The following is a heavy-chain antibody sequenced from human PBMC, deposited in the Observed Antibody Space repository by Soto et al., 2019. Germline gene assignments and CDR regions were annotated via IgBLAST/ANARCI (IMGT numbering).Heavy chain of an antibody. CDR3: AKDRPSTIFGVVNNYYYYGMDV. Sequence: GGSLRLSCAASGFTFSSFGMHWVRQAPGKGPEWVAVISYDGSNKYYADSVKGRFTISRDNSKNTLYLQMNSLRAEDTAVYYCAKDRPSTIFGVVNNYYYYGMDVWGQGTTVTAP. J-gene: IGHJ6*02. D-gene: IGHD3-3*01. CDR2: ISYDGSNK. CDR1: GFTFSSFG. V-gene: IGHV3-30*18.